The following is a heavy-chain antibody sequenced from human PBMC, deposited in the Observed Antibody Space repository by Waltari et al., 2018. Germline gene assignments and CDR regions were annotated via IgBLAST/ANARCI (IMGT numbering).Heavy chain of an antibody. CDR2: NHRTGSS. CDR3: ATSSFVAVLDS. Sequence: QVQLQQWGAGLLKPSETLSLTCAVYGGSFSGYYWSGIRQPPGKGRGWIGENHRTGSSNYNPSLKSGVTMSVDKSNRQVAMKLKCLTAADTAVYYCATSSFVAVLDSWGQGTLVTVSS. J-gene: IGHJ4*02. V-gene: IGHV4-34*01. D-gene: IGHD6-19*01. CDR1: GGSFSGYY.